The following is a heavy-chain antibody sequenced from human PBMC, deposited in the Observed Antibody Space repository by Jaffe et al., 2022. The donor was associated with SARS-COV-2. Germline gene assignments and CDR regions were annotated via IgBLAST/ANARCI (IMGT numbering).Heavy chain of an antibody. CDR1: GFTFSSYW. CDR2: INSDGSST. CDR3: AREGQQLDQNWFDP. V-gene: IGHV3-74*01. D-gene: IGHD6-13*01. Sequence: EVQLVESGGGLVQPGGSLRLSCAASGFTFSSYWMHWVRQAPGKGLVWVSRINSDGSSTSYADSVKGRFTISRDNAKNTLYLQMNSLRAEDTAVYYCAREGQQLDQNWFDPWGQGTLVTVSS. J-gene: IGHJ5*02.